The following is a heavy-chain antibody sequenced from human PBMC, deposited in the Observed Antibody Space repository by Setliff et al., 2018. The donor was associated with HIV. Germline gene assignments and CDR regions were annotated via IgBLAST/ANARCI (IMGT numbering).Heavy chain of an antibody. V-gene: IGHV1-2*02. CDR3: ARDQPPLDAFDI. J-gene: IGHJ3*02. Sequence: ASVKVSCKSSGYTFTGHYIHWVRKATGQGLEWMGWINPNTGGTNYAQKFQGRVTRTRDPSISTAYMELRRLRSDDTAMYSCARDQPPLDAFDIWGKGTMVTVS. CDR1: GYTFTGHY. CDR2: INPNTGGT.